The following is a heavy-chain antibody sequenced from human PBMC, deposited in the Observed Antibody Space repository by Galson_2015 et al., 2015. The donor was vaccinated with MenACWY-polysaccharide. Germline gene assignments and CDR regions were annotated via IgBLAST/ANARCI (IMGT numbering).Heavy chain of an antibody. D-gene: IGHD3-3*01. Sequence: LEWVATIKQSGSEKYYVDSVEGRFTVSRDNAKNSLYLQMNSLRAEDTAVYYCARARSWSGYFAFDFWGQGTMVTVSS. J-gene: IGHJ3*01. CDR2: IKQSGSEK. CDR3: ARARSWSGYFAFDF. V-gene: IGHV3-7*01.